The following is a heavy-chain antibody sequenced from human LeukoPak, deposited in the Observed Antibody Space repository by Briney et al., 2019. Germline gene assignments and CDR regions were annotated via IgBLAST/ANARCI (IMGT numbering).Heavy chain of an antibody. CDR2: ISSSSSTI. V-gene: IGHV3-48*01. CDR3: ARGRDYSDY. Sequence: GGSLRLSCAASGFTFSSYSMNWVRQAPGKGLEWVSYISSSSSTIYYADSVKGRFTISRDNAKNSLYLQMNSLRAEDTAVYYCARGRDYSDYWGQGTLVTVSS. J-gene: IGHJ4*02. CDR1: GFTFSSYS.